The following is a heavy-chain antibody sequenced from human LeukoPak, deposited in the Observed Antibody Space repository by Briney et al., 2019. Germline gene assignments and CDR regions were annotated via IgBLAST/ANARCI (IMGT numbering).Heavy chain of an antibody. D-gene: IGHD3-22*01. V-gene: IGHV3-21*01. J-gene: IGHJ4*02. CDR3: VRLRRNNDRNGYYYYYDY. CDR2: ISGRSNYR. CDR1: GYTFSDFS. Sequence: PGGSLTLSCAASGYTFSDFSVNWVRQAPGKGLEWVSSISGRSNYRYYADSVRGRFTISRDDARDSLFLQMNSLRAEDTAVYFCVRLRRNNDRNGYYYYYDYWGQGTLVTVSS.